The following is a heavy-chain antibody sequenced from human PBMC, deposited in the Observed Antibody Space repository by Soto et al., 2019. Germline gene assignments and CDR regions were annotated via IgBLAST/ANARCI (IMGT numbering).Heavy chain of an antibody. D-gene: IGHD5-12*01. V-gene: IGHV4-39*07. CDR2: INHSGST. J-gene: IGHJ4*02. Sequence: PSETRSRTCTVSGGSISSRIYYWGRIRQPPGKGLEWIGEINHSGSTNYNPSLKSRVTISVDTSKNQFSLKLSSVTAADTAVYYCARTVVATIFGRFDYWGQGTLVTVSS. CDR3: ARTVVATIFGRFDY. CDR1: GGSISSRIYY.